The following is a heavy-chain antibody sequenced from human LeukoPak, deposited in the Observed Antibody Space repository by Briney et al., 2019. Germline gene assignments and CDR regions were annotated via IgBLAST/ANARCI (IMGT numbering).Heavy chain of an antibody. CDR3: AREPFTMVRRATDYYYMDA. J-gene: IGHJ6*03. V-gene: IGHV4-59*12. CDR2: IYYSGST. CDR1: GGSISSYY. D-gene: IGHD3-10*01. Sequence: PSETLSLTCTVSGGSISSYYWSSIRQPPGKGRGRIVYIYYSGSTNYTPSLKSRVTMSVDTSKTQFSLKLSSVTASATAVYYCAREPFTMVRRATDYYYMDAWGKGTTVTVSS.